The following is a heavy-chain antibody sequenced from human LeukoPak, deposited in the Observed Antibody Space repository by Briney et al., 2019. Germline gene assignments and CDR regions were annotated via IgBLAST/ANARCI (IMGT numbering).Heavy chain of an antibody. V-gene: IGHV1-3*01. Sequence: ASVKVSCKASGYTFTSYAMHWVRQAPGQRLEWMGWINAGNGNTKYSQKFQGRVTITRDTSASTAYMELSSLRSEDTAAYYCARLRWIQLWEYFQHWGQGTLVTVSS. CDR1: GYTFTSYA. CDR3: ARLRWIQLWEYFQH. CDR2: INAGNGNT. J-gene: IGHJ1*01. D-gene: IGHD5-18*01.